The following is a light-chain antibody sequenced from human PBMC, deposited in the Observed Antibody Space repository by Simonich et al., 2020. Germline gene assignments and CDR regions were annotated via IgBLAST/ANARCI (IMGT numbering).Light chain of an antibody. Sequence: DIVMTQTPLSLSVTPGQPASISCKSSQSLLHSDGKTYLYWYLQKPGQSPQLLIYEGSNRFSGVPDRVSGSGAGTDFTLKISRVEAEDVGVYYCMQSIQPYTFGQGTKLEIK. V-gene: IGKV2D-29*02. J-gene: IGKJ2*01. CDR2: EGS. CDR3: MQSIQPYT. CDR1: QSLLHSDGKTY.